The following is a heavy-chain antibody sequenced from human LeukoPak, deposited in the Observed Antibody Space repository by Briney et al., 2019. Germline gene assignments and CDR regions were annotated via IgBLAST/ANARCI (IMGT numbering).Heavy chain of an antibody. D-gene: IGHD2-15*01. CDR3: ARDGQSVVVAASDY. CDR1: GFTFSSYW. J-gene: IGHJ4*02. V-gene: IGHV3-7*01. CDR2: IKQDGSEK. Sequence: GGSLRLSCAASGFTFSSYWMSWVRQAPGKGLEWVANIKQDGSEKYYVDSVKGRFTISRDNAKNSLYLQMNSLRAEDTAVYYCARDGQSVVVAASDYWGQGTLVTVSS.